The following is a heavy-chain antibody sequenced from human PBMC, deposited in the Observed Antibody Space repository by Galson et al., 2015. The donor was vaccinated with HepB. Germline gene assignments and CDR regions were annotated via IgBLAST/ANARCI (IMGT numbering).Heavy chain of an antibody. J-gene: IGHJ3*02. CDR2: ISYDGSNK. V-gene: IGHV3-30-3*01. Sequence: SLRLSCAASGFTFSSYAMTWVRQAPGKGLEWVAVISYDGSNKYYADSVKGRFTISSDNSKNTLYLQMNSLRAEDTAVYYCARGEAGHDAFDIWGQGTMVTVSS. CDR1: GFTFSSYA. D-gene: IGHD6-19*01. CDR3: ARGEAGHDAFDI.